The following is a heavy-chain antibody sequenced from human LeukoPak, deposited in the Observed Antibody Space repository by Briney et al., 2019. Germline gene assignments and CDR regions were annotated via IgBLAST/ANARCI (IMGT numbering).Heavy chain of an antibody. Sequence: SETLSLTCAVYGGSFSGYYWSWIRQPPGKGLEWIGEINRSGSTNYNPSLKSRVTISVDTSKNQFSLKLSSVTAADTAVYYCARGGRDGDYIGWFDPWGQGTLVTVSS. D-gene: IGHD4-17*01. CDR2: INRSGST. V-gene: IGHV4-34*01. CDR1: GGSFSGYY. CDR3: ARGGRDGDYIGWFDP. J-gene: IGHJ5*02.